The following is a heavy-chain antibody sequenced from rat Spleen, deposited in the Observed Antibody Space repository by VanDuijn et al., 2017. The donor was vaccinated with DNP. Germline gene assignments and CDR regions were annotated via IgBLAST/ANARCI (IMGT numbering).Heavy chain of an antibody. Sequence: EVQLMESGGGLVQPGRSLKLSCAASGFTFSNFGMAWVRQAPTKGLEWVAYITNSGGSTYYRDSVKGRFTISRYNAKSTLNLQMDSLRSEETATYYCAKAGGYSPWYFDYWGQGVMVTVSS. CDR3: AKAGGYSPWYFDY. V-gene: IGHV5-27*01. CDR1: GFTFSNFG. J-gene: IGHJ2*01. D-gene: IGHD1-11*01. CDR2: ITNSGGST.